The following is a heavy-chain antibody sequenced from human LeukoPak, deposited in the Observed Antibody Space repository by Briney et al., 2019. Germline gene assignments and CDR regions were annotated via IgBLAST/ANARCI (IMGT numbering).Heavy chain of an antibody. D-gene: IGHD5/OR15-5a*01. J-gene: IGHJ4*02. CDR3: TREEGSTDH. Sequence: GGSLRLSCAASGFALSNHWMHWVRQAPGKGLVWVSHINGDGSETNYADSVRGRFTISRDNAKNTLYLQMNSLRVDDTAVYYCTREEGSTDHWGQGTLVTVSS. CDR1: GFALSNHW. CDR2: INGDGSET. V-gene: IGHV3-74*01.